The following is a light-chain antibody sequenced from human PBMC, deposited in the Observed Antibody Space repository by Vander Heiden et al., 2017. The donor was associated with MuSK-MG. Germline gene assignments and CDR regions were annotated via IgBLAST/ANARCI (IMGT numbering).Light chain of an antibody. J-gene: IGKJ4*01. V-gene: IGKV3-20*01. Sequence: EIVLTQSPGTLSLSPGERATLSCRASKSVNNRHLAWYQQKPGQAPRPLIFGASIRSSGIPDRFSGSGSGADLTLTITRLEPEDFAVYYCQQDGSSPLSFGGGTKVESK. CDR1: KSVNNRH. CDR3: QQDGSSPLS. CDR2: GAS.